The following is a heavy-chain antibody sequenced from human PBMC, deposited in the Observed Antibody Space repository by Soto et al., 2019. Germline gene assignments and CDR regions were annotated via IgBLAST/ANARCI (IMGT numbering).Heavy chain of an antibody. Sequence: KPSATPDIICAVYGGSFSYYYWTGIRQPAGKGLEWIGEIHHSGSTTYNPSLKSRVAISEDTSKNQFSLILNSVTAADTAVYYCARPREQWQHDAFDIWGQGTMVTVSS. CDR1: GGSFSYYY. J-gene: IGHJ3*02. CDR2: IHHSGST. V-gene: IGHV4-34*01. D-gene: IGHD1-26*01. CDR3: ARPREQWQHDAFDI.